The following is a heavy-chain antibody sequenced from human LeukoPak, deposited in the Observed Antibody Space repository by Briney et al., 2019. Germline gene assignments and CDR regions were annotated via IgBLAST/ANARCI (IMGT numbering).Heavy chain of an antibody. D-gene: IGHD4/OR15-4a*01. J-gene: IGHJ4*02. Sequence: SETLSLTCIVSGGSISSSSYYWGWIRQPPGKGLEWIGSIYHSGSTYYNPSLKSRVTISVDKSKNQFSLKLSSVTAADTAVYYCARDLYGVDYWGQGTLVTVSS. CDR2: IYHSGST. CDR1: GGSISSSSYY. CDR3: ARDLYGVDY. V-gene: IGHV4-39*07.